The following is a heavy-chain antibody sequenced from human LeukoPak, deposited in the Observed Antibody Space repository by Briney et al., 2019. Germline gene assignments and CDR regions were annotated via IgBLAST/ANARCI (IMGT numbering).Heavy chain of an antibody. CDR3: ARDYSYSDY. J-gene: IGHJ4*02. D-gene: IGHD2-21*01. Sequence: SETLSLTCAVYGGSFSGYYWSWIRQPPGKGLEWIGEINHSGSTNYNPSLKSRVTISVDTSKNQFSLKLSSVTAADTAVYYCARDYSYSDYWGQGTLVTVSS. V-gene: IGHV4-34*01. CDR1: GGSFSGYY. CDR2: INHSGST.